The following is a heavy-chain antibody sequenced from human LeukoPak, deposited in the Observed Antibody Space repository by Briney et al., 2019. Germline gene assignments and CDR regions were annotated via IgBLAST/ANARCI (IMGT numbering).Heavy chain of an antibody. V-gene: IGHV3-23*01. CDR3: AKGRQGSGYDLES. J-gene: IGHJ5*02. CDR1: GFTFSSYA. D-gene: IGHD5-12*01. CDR2: ISGSGGST. Sequence: GGSLRLSCAASGFTFSSYAMSWVRQAPGKGLEWVSAISGSGGSTNYADSVKGRFTISRDNSKKTLDLQMNSLRAEDTAVYYCAKGRQGSGYDLESWSQGSLVTVSS.